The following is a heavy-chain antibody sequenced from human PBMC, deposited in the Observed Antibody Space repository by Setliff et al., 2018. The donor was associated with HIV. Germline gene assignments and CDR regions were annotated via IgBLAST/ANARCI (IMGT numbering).Heavy chain of an antibody. CDR2: VIPIFDKT. V-gene: IGHV1-69*13. D-gene: IGHD3-3*01. J-gene: IGHJ6*02. Sequence: SVKVSCKSSGGTFSNYAFSWVRQAPAQGLEWMGGVIPIFDKTTYAQKFQGRVTITADEATNTVFMELSSLRAEDTAVYYCARELGTREWLGYYYYYGMDVWGQGTTVTVSS. CDR1: GGTFSNYA. CDR3: ARELGTREWLGYYYYYGMDV.